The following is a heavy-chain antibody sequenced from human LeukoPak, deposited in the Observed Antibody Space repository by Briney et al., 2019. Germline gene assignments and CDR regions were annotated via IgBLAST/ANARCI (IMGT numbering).Heavy chain of an antibody. CDR3: ARRRDSGSLQHFDY. CDR1: GFTFSNYN. J-gene: IGHJ4*02. D-gene: IGHD1-26*01. V-gene: IGHV3-21*04. CDR2: ITSSGTYN. Sequence: GGSLRLSCAASGFTFSNYNMNWVRQAPGKAMEWVSSITSSGTYNFYADSVRGRFTISRDNAKNSLYLQMNSLRAEDTAVYYCARRRDSGSLQHFDYWGQGTLVTVSS.